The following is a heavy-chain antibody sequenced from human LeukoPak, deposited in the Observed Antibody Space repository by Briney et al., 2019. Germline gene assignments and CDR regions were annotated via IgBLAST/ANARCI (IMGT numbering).Heavy chain of an antibody. CDR3: AITGDEMPFDY. CDR2: IRYDGRNK. V-gene: IGHV3-30*02. J-gene: IGHJ4*02. CDR1: GFTFSSYG. Sequence: GGSLRLSCAASGFTFSSYGMHWVRQAPGKGLEWVAFIRYDGRNKYYADSVKGRFTISRDNSKNTLYLQMNSLRAEDTAVYYCAITGDEMPFDYWGQGTLVTVSS. D-gene: IGHD5-24*01.